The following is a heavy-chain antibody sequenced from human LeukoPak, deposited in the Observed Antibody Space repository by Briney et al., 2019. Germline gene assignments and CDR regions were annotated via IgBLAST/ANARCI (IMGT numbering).Heavy chain of an antibody. Sequence: PGGSLRLSCAASGFTFSDYYMSWIRQAPGKGLEWVSYISSSGSTIYYEDSVKGRFTFSRKNAKNSLDLQMNSLRAEDTAVYYCARDLGSRYCSGGSCYYYYYYYMDVWGKGTTVTISS. D-gene: IGHD2-15*01. CDR3: ARDLGSRYCSGGSCYYYYYYYMDV. CDR1: GFTFSDYY. V-gene: IGHV3-11*04. J-gene: IGHJ6*03. CDR2: ISSSGSTI.